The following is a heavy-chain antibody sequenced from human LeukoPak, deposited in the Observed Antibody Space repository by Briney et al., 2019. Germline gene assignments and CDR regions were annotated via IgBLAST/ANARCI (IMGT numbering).Heavy chain of an antibody. J-gene: IGHJ4*02. CDR2: INWNGDST. Sequence: GGSLRLSCAASGFTFHDYGMTWVRQVPGKGLEWVSGINWNGDSTGYVDSVKGRFTISRDNAKNSLYLQMNSLRAEDTALYYCASGQLYDSSGYYLNYWGQGTLVTVSS. D-gene: IGHD3-22*01. V-gene: IGHV3-20*04. CDR1: GFTFHDYG. CDR3: ASGQLYDSSGYYLNY.